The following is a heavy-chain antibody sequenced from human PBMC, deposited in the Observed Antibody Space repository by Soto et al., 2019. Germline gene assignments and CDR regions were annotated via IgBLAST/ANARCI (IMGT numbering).Heavy chain of an antibody. V-gene: IGHV4-31*03. CDR3: ARVWGATIQRGNWFDP. Sequence: QVQLQESGPGLVKPSQTLSLTCTVSGGSISSGGYYWSWIRQHPGKGLEWIGYIYYSGSTYYNPSLKSRVTISVDTSKNQFSLKLSSVTAADTAVYYCARVWGATIQRGNWFDPWGQGTLVTVSS. D-gene: IGHD5-12*01. J-gene: IGHJ5*02. CDR2: IYYSGST. CDR1: GGSISSGGYY.